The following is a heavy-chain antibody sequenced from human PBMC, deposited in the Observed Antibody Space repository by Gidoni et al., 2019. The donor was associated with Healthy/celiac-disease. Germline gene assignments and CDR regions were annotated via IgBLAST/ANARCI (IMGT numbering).Heavy chain of an antibody. CDR1: GGSISSSSYY. J-gene: IGHJ4*02. Sequence: QLQLQESGPGLVKPSETLSLTCTVSGGSISSSSYYWGWIRQPPGKGLEWIGSIYYSGSTYYNPSLKSRVTISVDTSKNQFSLKLSSVTAADTAVYYCARLTFVVVPAAIDYWGQGTLVTVSS. CDR3: ARLTFVVVPAAIDY. CDR2: IYYSGST. V-gene: IGHV4-39*01. D-gene: IGHD2-2*01.